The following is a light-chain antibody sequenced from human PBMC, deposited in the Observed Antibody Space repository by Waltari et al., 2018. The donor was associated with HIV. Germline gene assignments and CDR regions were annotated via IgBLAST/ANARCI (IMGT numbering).Light chain of an antibody. CDR3: CSYVTTGTWV. J-gene: IGLJ3*02. Sequence: QSALTQPASVSASPGQSITISCTGTSSDIGNYDLVSWYQQRPGKAPKLMMYEVKKWPSVVSNRFSGSKSGITASRTISGLQAEDEADYYCCSYVTTGTWVFGGGTKLTVL. CDR1: SSDIGNYDL. CDR2: EVK. V-gene: IGLV2-23*02.